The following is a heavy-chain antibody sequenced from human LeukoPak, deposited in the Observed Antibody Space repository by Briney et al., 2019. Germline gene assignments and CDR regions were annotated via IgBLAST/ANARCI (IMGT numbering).Heavy chain of an antibody. D-gene: IGHD5-24*01. V-gene: IGHV3-7*01. J-gene: IGHJ4*02. CDR1: GFTFSNAW. CDR3: AKYRLIWLPAPVFDS. Sequence: GGSLRLSCAASGFTFSNAWMTWVRQAPGKGLEWVANIKEDESEENYADSVKGRFTISRDNAKNSLYLQMNSLRVEDTAVYYCAKYRLIWLPAPVFDSWGQGNVVTVSS. CDR2: IKEDESEE.